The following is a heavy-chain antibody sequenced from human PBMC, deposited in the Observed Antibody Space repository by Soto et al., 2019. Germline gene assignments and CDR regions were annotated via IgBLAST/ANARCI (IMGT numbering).Heavy chain of an antibody. CDR2: IWYDGSNK. V-gene: IGHV3-33*08. Sequence: QARLEESGGGVDQPGRSLRLSCSASGFTFRNFGFHWVRQAPGKGLEWVALIWYDGSNKYYAESLKGRVSISRDNSKNTLYLEMKSLRFEDTAVYYCARDGDIQGGPPPKNYAMNVWGQGTTVTVSS. CDR1: GFTFRNFG. J-gene: IGHJ6*02. CDR3: ARDGDIQGGPPPKNYAMNV. D-gene: IGHD5-12*01.